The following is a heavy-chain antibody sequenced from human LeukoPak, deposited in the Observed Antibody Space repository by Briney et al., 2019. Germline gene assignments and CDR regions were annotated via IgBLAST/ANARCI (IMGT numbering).Heavy chain of an antibody. Sequence: SETLSLTCAVYGGSFSGYYWSWIRQPPGKGLEWIGSIYYSGSTYYNPSLKSRVTISVDTSKNQFSLKLSSVTAADTAVYYCASTDCSSTSCYTPFDYWGQGTLVTVSS. D-gene: IGHD2-2*02. V-gene: IGHV4-34*01. J-gene: IGHJ4*02. CDR3: ASTDCSSTSCYTPFDY. CDR1: GGSFSGYY. CDR2: IYYSGST.